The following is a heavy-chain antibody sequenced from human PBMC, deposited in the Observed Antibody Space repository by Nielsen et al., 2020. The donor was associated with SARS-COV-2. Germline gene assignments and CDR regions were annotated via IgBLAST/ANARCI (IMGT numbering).Heavy chain of an antibody. V-gene: IGHV2-5*01. D-gene: IGHD3-3*01. J-gene: IGHJ6*03. CDR1: GFSLSTSGVG. CDR3: AHTPSLRFLEWLRPKYYYYYMDV. CDR2: IYWNDDK. Sequence: SGPTLVKPTQTLTLTCTFSGFSLSTSGVGVGWIRQPPGKALEWLALIYWNDDKRYSPSLKSRLTITKDTFKNQVVLTMTNMDPVDTATYYCAHTPSLRFLEWLRPKYYYYYMDVWGKGTTVTVSS.